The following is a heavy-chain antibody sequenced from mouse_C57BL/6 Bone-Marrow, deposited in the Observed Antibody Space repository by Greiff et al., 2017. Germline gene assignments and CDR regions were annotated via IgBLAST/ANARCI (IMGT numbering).Heavy chain of an antibody. Sequence: EVHLVESGGGLVKPGGSLKLSCAASGFTFSDYGMHWVRQAPEKGLEWVAYISSGSSTIYYADTVKGRFTISRDNAKNTLFLQMTSLRSEDTAMYYCARPLQLGWFAYWGQGTLVTVSA. CDR3: ARPLQLGWFAY. V-gene: IGHV5-17*01. J-gene: IGHJ3*01. CDR2: ISSGSSTI. D-gene: IGHD4-1*02. CDR1: GFTFSDYG.